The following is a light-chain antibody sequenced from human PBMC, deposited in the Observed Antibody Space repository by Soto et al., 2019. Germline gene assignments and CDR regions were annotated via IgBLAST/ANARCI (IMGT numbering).Light chain of an antibody. Sequence: QSALTQPASVSGSPGQSITISCTGTSSDVGGYNSVSWYQHHPGKAPKLMIYDVSNRSSRVSSRISGFKSANTASLTISGRQDEDEADYYCKSYTNRSTYVFGAGTKLTVL. CDR1: SSDVGGYNS. J-gene: IGLJ1*01. CDR3: KSYTNRSTYV. V-gene: IGLV2-14*03. CDR2: DVS.